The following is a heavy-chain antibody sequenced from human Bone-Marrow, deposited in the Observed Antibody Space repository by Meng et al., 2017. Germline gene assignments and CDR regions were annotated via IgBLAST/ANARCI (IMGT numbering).Heavy chain of an antibody. V-gene: IGHV1-18*01. D-gene: IGHD2-21*02. CDR2: ISAYNGNT. Sequence: QVQLMQSGAEVKKPGALVQVSCKASGYTFPSYGISWVRQAPGQGLEWMGWISAYNGNTHYAQKLQGRVTMTTDTSTTTAYMELRSLRSDDTAVYYCARDSVHGGDNPFDIWGQGTMVTVSS. CDR3: ARDSVHGGDNPFDI. J-gene: IGHJ3*02. CDR1: GYTFPSYG.